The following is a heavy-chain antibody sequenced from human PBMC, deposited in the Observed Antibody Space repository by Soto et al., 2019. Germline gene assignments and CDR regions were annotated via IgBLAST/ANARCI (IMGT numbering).Heavy chain of an antibody. Sequence: EVQLLESGGGLVQVGESLILSCPASGFTFTNYPMSWVRQVPGKGLEWVSSISGSGGSTYYADSVRGRFTISRDNSKNTLYLQMNSLRAEDTAVYYCAKNNLLGSGTTDYWGKGTLVTGSS. CDR3: AKNNLLGSGTTDY. V-gene: IGHV3-23*01. J-gene: IGHJ4*02. CDR2: ISGSGGST. CDR1: GFTFTNYP. D-gene: IGHD3-10*01.